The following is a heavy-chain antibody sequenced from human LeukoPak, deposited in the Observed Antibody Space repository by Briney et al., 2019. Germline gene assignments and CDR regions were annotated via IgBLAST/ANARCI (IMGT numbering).Heavy chain of an antibody. J-gene: IGHJ4*02. CDR2: IYYSGST. CDR3: AKDPLYYDILTGYYAGGYFDY. CDR1: GGSISSSNW. V-gene: IGHV4-4*02. Sequence: SGTLSLTCAVSGGSISSSNWWSWVRQPPGKGLEWIGYIYYSGSTYYNPSLKSRVTISVDTSKNQFSLKLSSVTAADTAVYYCAKDPLYYDILTGYYAGGYFDYWGQGTLVTVSS. D-gene: IGHD3-9*01.